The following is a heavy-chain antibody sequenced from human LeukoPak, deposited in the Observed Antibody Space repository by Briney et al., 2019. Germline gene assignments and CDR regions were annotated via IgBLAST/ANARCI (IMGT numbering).Heavy chain of an antibody. V-gene: IGHV5-51*01. CDR3: AREYCSSTSCYDGNYFDY. D-gene: IGHD2-2*01. J-gene: IGHJ4*02. CDR2: IYPGDSDT. Sequence: GESLKISCKGSRYSFTSYWIGWVRQMPGKGLEWMGIIYPGDSDTRYSPSFQGQVTISADKFISTAYLQWSSLKASDTAMYYCAREYCSSTSCYDGNYFDYWGQGTLVTVSS. CDR1: RYSFTSYW.